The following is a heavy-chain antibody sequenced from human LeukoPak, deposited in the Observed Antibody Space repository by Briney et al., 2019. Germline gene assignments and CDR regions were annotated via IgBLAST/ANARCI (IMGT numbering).Heavy chain of an antibody. CDR3: AAAFDWLFRFDY. V-gene: IGHV1-2*02. D-gene: IGHD3-9*01. Sequence: ASVKLCCKASGYTFTGYYMHWVRQAPGQGLEWMGWINPNSGGINYALKFQGRVSMTRDTSISTAYMELSRLRSDDTAVYYCAAAFDWLFRFDYWGQGTLVTVSS. J-gene: IGHJ4*02. CDR2: INPNSGGI. CDR1: GYTFTGYY.